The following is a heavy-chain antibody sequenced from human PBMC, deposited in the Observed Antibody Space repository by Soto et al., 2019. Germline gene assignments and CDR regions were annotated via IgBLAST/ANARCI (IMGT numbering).Heavy chain of an antibody. CDR1: GFTFSSYA. CDR2: ISGSGGST. J-gene: IGHJ4*02. D-gene: IGHD3-16*02. CDR3: ASPYDYVWGSYRHRFEH. Sequence: GGSLRLSCSASGFTFSSYAMSWVRQAPGKGLEWVSAISGSGGSTYYADSVKGRFTISRDNSKNTLYLQMNSLRAEDTAVYYCASPYDYVWGSYRHRFEHCCQRSRVTVYS. V-gene: IGHV3-23*01.